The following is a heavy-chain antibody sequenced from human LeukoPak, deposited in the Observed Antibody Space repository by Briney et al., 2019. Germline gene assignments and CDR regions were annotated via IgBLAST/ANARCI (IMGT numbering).Heavy chain of an antibody. J-gene: IGHJ6*02. CDR3: ARDTTGTRRSGYYYYGMDV. V-gene: IGHV1-69*04. CDR2: IIPILGIA. CDR1: GGTFSSYA. Sequence: GASVKVSCKASGGTFSSYAISWVRQAPGQGLVWMGRIIPILGIANYAQKFQGRVTITADKSTSTAYMELSSLRSEDTAVYYCARDTTGTRRSGYYYYGMDVWGQGTTVTVSS. D-gene: IGHD1-1*01.